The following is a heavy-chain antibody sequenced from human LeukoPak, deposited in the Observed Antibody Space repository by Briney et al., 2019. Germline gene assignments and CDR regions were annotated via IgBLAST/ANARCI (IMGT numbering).Heavy chain of an antibody. CDR2: IYTSGST. CDR3: AREGGAARVYYYYYYMDV. Sequence: SETLSLTCTVSGGSISSYYWSWIRQPAGKGLEWIGRIYTSGSTNYNPSLKSRVTMPVDTSKNQFSLKLSSVTAADTAVYYCAREGGAARVYYYYYYMDVWGKGTTVTVSS. J-gene: IGHJ6*03. D-gene: IGHD6-6*01. V-gene: IGHV4-4*07. CDR1: GGSISSYY.